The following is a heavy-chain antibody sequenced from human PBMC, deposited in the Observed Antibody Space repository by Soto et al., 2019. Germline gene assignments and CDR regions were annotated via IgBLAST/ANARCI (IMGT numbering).Heavy chain of an antibody. V-gene: IGHV3-23*01. J-gene: IGHJ4*02. CDR3: AICTGIQLWVFNY. Sequence: GGSLRLSCAASGFRFSSYAMSWVRQAPGKGFEWVSTVTGSGGSTFYADSVKGRLSISRDNSKNTLYLQMNSLRAEDTAVYYCAICTGIQLWVFNYWGQGTPVTVS. CDR1: GFRFSSYA. D-gene: IGHD5-18*01. CDR2: VTGSGGST.